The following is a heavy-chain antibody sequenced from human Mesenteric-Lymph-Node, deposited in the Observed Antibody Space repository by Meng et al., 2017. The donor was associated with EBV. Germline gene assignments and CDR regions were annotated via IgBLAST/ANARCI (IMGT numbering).Heavy chain of an antibody. CDR2: IYYSGST. Sequence: QGQLQESGQGLVNASETLALTCTVSGGSVSSGSYYWSWIQQPPGKGLEWIGYIYYSGSTNYNPSLKSRVTISVDTSKNQFSLKLSSVTAADTAVYYCARIVVPAATNNWFDPWGQGTLVTVSS. J-gene: IGHJ5*02. CDR1: GGSVSSGSYY. V-gene: IGHV4-61*01. CDR3: ARIVVPAATNNWFDP. D-gene: IGHD2-2*01.